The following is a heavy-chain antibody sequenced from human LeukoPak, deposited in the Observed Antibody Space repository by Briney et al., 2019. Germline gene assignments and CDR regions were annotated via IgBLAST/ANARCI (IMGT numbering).Heavy chain of an antibody. CDR3: AREGYDFWSGYFYYYYYGMDV. V-gene: IGHV1-18*01. CDR2: ISAYNGNT. J-gene: IGHJ6*02. D-gene: IGHD3-3*01. CDR1: GYTFTRYG. Sequence: ASVKVSCKASGYTFTRYGISWVRQAPGQGLEWMGWISAYNGNTNYAQKLQGRVTMTTDTPTSTAYMELRSLRSDDTAVYYCAREGYDFWSGYFYYYYYGMDVWGQGTTVTVSS.